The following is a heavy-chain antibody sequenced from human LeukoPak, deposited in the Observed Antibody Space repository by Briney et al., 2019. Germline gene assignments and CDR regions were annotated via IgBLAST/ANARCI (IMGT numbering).Heavy chain of an antibody. J-gene: IGHJ6*02. CDR1: GGSISSGSYY. Sequence: SQTLSLTCTVSGGSISSGSYYWSWIRQHPGKGLEWIGYIYYSGSTYYNPSLKSRVTTSVDTSKNQFSLKLSSVTAADTAVYYCARETPPGDFWSGPQGSYYGMDVWGQGTTVTVSS. CDR3: ARETPPGDFWSGPQGSYYGMDV. D-gene: IGHD3-3*01. V-gene: IGHV4-31*03. CDR2: IYYSGST.